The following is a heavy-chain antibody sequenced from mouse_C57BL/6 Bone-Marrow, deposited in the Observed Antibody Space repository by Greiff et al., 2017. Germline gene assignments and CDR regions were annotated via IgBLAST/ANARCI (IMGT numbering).Heavy chain of an antibody. V-gene: IGHV1-80*01. D-gene: IGHD1-1*01. CDR2: IYPGDGDT. J-gene: IGHJ2*01. CDR1: GYAFSSYW. CDR3: ARRAITTVVAKDYFDY. Sequence: VMLVESGAELVKPGASVKISCKASGYAFSSYWMNWVKQRPGKGLEWIGQIYPGDGDTNYNGKFKGKATLTADKSSSTAYMQLSSLTSEDSAVYFCARRAITTVVAKDYFDYWGQGTTLTVSS.